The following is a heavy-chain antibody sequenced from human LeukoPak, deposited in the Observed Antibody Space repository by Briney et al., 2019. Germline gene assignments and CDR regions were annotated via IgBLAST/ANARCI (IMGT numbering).Heavy chain of an antibody. D-gene: IGHD3-10*01. Sequence: GGSLRLSCAASGFTFSSYAMSWVRQAPGKGLEWVSAISGSGGSTYYADSVKGRFTISRDNAKNSLYLQMNSLRAEDTAVYYCARSYGDYFHYWGQGTLVTVSS. J-gene: IGHJ4*02. CDR1: GFTFSSYA. CDR3: ARSYGDYFHY. CDR2: ISGSGGST. V-gene: IGHV3-23*01.